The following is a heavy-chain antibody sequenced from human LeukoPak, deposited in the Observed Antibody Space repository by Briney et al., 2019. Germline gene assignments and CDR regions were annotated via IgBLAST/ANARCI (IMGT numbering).Heavy chain of an antibody. CDR2: VNGNGRST. D-gene: IGHD2-15*01. Sequence: PGGSLRLSCATSGFSVSSYWLHWVRQSPAKGLVWVSRVNGNGRSTSYADSVKGRFTISRDNAKNTLYLHMTSLRVEDSAVYYCVXXFRIPYCSGNSCYPTDFDFWGQGTLVTVSS. CDR3: VXXFRIPYCSGNSCYPTDFDF. V-gene: IGHV3-74*01. J-gene: IGHJ4*02. CDR1: GFSVSSYW.